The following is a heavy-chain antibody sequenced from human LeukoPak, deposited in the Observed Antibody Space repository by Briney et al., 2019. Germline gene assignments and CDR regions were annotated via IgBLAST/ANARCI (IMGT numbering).Heavy chain of an antibody. CDR2: INNVRSHI. Sequence: XGSLXLSCAASGFTFSSYWMHWVRQAPGKGXAWVSSINNVRSHIYYADSVRGRFTISRDNANNVLYLQMNSLRAEDTAVYYCARDPTYYLRYGYFDSWGQGTLVTVSS. CDR3: ARDPTYYLRYGYFDS. CDR1: GFTFSSYW. D-gene: IGHD1-26*01. V-gene: IGHV3-21*06. J-gene: IGHJ4*02.